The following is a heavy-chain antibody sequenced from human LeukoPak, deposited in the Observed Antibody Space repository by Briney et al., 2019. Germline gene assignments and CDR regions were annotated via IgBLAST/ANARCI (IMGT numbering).Heavy chain of an antibody. CDR2: ISSSSYI. J-gene: IGHJ3*02. CDR3: ARSRLSGAFDI. D-gene: IGHD6-25*01. V-gene: IGHV3-21*01. CDR1: GFTFSSYS. Sequence: GGSLRLSCAASGFTFSSYSMNWVRQAPGKGLEWVSSISSSSYIYYADSVKGRFTISRDNAKNSLYLQMNSLRAEDTAVYYCARSRLSGAFDIWGQGTMVTVSS.